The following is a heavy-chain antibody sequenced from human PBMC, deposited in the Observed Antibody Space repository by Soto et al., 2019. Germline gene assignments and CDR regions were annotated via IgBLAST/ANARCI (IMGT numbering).Heavy chain of an antibody. CDR1: GYTFTSYD. Sequence: QVQLVQSGAEVKKPGASVKVSCKASGYTFTSYDINWVRQATGQGREWMGWMNHNSGNTGYAQKFQGRVTMTRNTSISTAYMELSSLRSEDTAVYYCARGPYSSSWYRVSWFDPWGQGTLVTVSS. CDR3: ARGPYSSSWYRVSWFDP. D-gene: IGHD6-13*01. J-gene: IGHJ5*02. V-gene: IGHV1-8*01. CDR2: MNHNSGNT.